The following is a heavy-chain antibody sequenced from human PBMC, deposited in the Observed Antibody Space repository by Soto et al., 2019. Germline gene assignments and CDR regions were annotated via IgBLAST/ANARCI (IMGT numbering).Heavy chain of an antibody. CDR1: GGTFSTST. J-gene: IGHJ4*02. D-gene: IGHD1-26*01. CDR2: IIPLPDTT. Sequence: ASVKVSCKASGGTFSTSTFTWVRQAPGQGLEWMGRIIPLPDTTNYAQKFQGRVTITADKSTGTAYMELNSLRSEDTAVYYCARDGYGSIVGATGEYWGQGTLVTVSS. CDR3: ARDGYGSIVGATGEY. V-gene: IGHV1-69*08.